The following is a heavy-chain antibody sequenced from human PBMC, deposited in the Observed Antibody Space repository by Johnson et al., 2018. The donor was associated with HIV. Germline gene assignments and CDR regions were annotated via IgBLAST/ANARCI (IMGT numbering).Heavy chain of an antibody. CDR1: GFTFSTYG. J-gene: IGHJ3*02. CDR2: ISYDGSNK. CDR3: ARGPYDYVWGSYRFIGAFDI. Sequence: QVQLVESGGGVVQPGRSLRLSCAVSGFTFSTYGMHWVRQGPGKGLEWVAVISYDGSNKYYAASVKGRFTISRDNSKNTLYLQMNSLRAEDTAVYYCARGPYDYVWGSYRFIGAFDIWGQGAMVTVSS. D-gene: IGHD3-16*02. V-gene: IGHV3-30*19.